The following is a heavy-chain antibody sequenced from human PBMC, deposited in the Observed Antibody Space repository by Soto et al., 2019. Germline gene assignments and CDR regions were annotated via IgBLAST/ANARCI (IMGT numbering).Heavy chain of an antibody. D-gene: IGHD6-6*01. J-gene: IGHJ6*02. Sequence: AASVKVSCKASGGTFSSYAISWVRQAPGQGLEWMGGIIPIFGTANYAQKFQGRVTITADESTSTAYMELSSLRSEDTAVYYCARGSGIAARPTNYYYYYGMDVWGQGTTVTVSS. V-gene: IGHV1-69*13. CDR3: ARGSGIAARPTNYYYYYGMDV. CDR2: IIPIFGTA. CDR1: GGTFSSYA.